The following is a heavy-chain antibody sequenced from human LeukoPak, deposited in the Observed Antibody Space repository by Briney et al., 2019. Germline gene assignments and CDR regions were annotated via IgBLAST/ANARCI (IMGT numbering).Heavy chain of an antibody. V-gene: IGHV3-7*01. J-gene: IGHJ4*02. D-gene: IGHD5-18*01. CDR3: ARDLSGVTGYTYGRGIDY. CDR2: IKKDGSEK. CDR1: GFTFSDYW. Sequence: GGSLRLSCAASGFTFSDYWMSWVRQAPGKGLEWVANIKKDGSEKYNVDSVKGRFTISRDNAKTSLYLQMNSLRAEDTAVYYCARDLSGVTGYTYGRGIDYWGQGTLVTVSS.